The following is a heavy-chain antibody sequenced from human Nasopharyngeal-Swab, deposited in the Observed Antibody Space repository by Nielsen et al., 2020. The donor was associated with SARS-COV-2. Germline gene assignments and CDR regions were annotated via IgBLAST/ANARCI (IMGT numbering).Heavy chain of an antibody. CDR1: GYSFTNYW. Sequence: GESLKISCKASGYSFTNYWIGWVRQMPGTGLEWVGLIYPGTYSIRYITSFQGQVTISVDKSISTTYLQWSNLKASDDATYYCARRVYCNGNPCYSDYWGQGTLVTVSS. V-gene: IGHV5-51*01. J-gene: IGHJ4*02. D-gene: IGHD2/OR15-2a*01. CDR3: ARRVYCNGNPCYSDY. CDR2: IYPGTYSI.